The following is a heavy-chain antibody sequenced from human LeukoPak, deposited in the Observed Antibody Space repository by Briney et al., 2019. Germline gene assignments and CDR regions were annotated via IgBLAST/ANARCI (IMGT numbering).Heavy chain of an antibody. CDR2: IYYSGST. D-gene: IGHD2-2*01. Sequence: SETLSLTCTVSGGSISSYYWSWIRQPPGKGLEWIGYIYYSGSTNYNPSLKSRVTISVDTSKNQFSLKLSSVTAADTAVYYCARLRGVVPAASKRVDPWGQGTLVTVSS. CDR1: GGSISSYY. CDR3: ARLRGVVPAASKRVDP. J-gene: IGHJ5*02. V-gene: IGHV4-59*01.